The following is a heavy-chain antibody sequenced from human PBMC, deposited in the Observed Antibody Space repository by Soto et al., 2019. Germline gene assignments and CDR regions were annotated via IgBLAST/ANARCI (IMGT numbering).Heavy chain of an antibody. CDR2: ISYDGNNE. D-gene: IGHD1-1*01. CDR1: GFIFNIYA. V-gene: IGHV3-30-3*01. Sequence: QVQLVESGGGVVQPGRSLGLSCAASGFIFNIYAMHWVRQAPGKGLEWVAFISYDGNNEYYADSVKGRFTISRDNSKNTIYLQMNGLRVEDTAVYYCARGENWNPRGFYYYYGVDVWGQGTTVTVSS. CDR3: ARGENWNPRGFYYYYGVDV. J-gene: IGHJ6*02.